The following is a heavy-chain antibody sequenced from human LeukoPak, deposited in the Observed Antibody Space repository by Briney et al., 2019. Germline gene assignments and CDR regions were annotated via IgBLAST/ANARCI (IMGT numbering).Heavy chain of an antibody. D-gene: IGHD3-10*01. J-gene: IGHJ4*02. CDR1: GGSISSYY. CDR2: FYYSGST. Sequence: PSETLSLTCTVSGGSISSYYWSWIRQPPGKGLEWIGYFYYSGSTNYNPSLKSRVTISVDTSKNQFSLKLSSVTAADTAVYYCARITGKRLLWFGEPYYFDYWGQGTLVTVSS. V-gene: IGHV4-59*01. CDR3: ARITGKRLLWFGEPYYFDY.